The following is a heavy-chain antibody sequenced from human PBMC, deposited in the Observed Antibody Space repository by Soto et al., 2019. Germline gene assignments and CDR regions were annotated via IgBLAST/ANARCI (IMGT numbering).Heavy chain of an antibody. Sequence: QVQLVQSGAEVKKPGSSLKVSCKVFGETLNSNPIGWVRQAPGQGLEWVGGIVPLSDRTNYAQELQGRVTVTADGSTSTVYMELSNLKSDDTAVYYCARKSGRDCHSGGGCFSIHVWGQGSLITVSS. J-gene: IGHJ4*02. V-gene: IGHV1-69*01. D-gene: IGHD2-15*01. CDR2: IVPLSDRT. CDR3: ARKSGRDCHSGGGCFSIHV. CDR1: GETLNSNP.